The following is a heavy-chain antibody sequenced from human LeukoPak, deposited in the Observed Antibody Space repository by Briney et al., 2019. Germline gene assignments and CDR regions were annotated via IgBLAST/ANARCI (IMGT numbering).Heavy chain of an antibody. CDR2: ISSSGGHI. V-gene: IGHV3-21*06. Sequence: PGGSLRLSCAASGVSFSSYTMNWVRQAPGKGLEWVSSISSSGGHIYYGDSVKGRFTVSRDNAKNSLYLQMNSLRVEDTAVYYCARPTYCSNTRCYPFDYWGQGTLVTVSS. D-gene: IGHD2-2*01. CDR3: ARPTYCSNTRCYPFDY. J-gene: IGHJ4*02. CDR1: GVSFSSYT.